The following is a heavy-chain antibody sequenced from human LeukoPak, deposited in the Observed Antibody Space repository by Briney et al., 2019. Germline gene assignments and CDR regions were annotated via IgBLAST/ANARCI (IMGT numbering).Heavy chain of an antibody. J-gene: IGHJ6*03. V-gene: IGHV3-48*01. CDR3: ARKTVEFNWNPPGYYYMDV. CDR1: GFTISGYS. CDR2: ISSDSSDI. D-gene: IGHD1-20*01. Sequence: GGSLRLSRTASGFTISGYSMNWVRQAPGKGLEWVSYISSDSSDIYYADPVKGRFNISRDNGKNSLYLQVSSLRAEDTAVYYCARKTVEFNWNPPGYYYMDVWGKGTTVTVSS.